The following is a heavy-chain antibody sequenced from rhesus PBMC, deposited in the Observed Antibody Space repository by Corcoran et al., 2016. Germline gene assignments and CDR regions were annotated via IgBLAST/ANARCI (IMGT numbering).Heavy chain of an antibody. D-gene: IGHD3-16*01. CDR1: GGSISSSY. J-gene: IGHJ4*01. CDR2: LYGSGSRT. CDR3: ASTPYYSGSYPPSY. Sequence: QLQLQESGPGLVKPSETLSVTCAVSGGSISSSYWSWIRQAPGKGLEWIGYLYGSGSRTNYNPSLKSRVTLSVDTSKNQLSLQLSSVTAADTAVYYCASTPYYSGSYPPSYWGQGVLVTVSS. V-gene: IGHV4-169*02.